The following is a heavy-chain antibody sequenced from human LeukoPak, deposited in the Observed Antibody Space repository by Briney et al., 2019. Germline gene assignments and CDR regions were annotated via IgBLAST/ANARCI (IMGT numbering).Heavy chain of an antibody. V-gene: IGHV1-3*01. CDR1: GYTLTSYA. Sequence: ASVTVSCKASGYTLTSYAIHWVRQAPGQRLEWLGWINPGNGDTKCSQNFQGRVTVTSDTSAATAYVELNSLTSEDTAVYYCARERWHCRVNCYSVYYYALDVWGQGTTVTVSS. J-gene: IGHJ6*02. D-gene: IGHD3-10*02. CDR3: ARERWHCRVNCYSVYYYALDV. CDR2: INPGNGDT.